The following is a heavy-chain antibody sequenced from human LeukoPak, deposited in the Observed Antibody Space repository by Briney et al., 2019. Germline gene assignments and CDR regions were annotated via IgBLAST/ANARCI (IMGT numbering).Heavy chain of an antibody. V-gene: IGHV3-23*01. CDR1: GFTFSTYD. Sequence: PGGSLRLSCAASGFTFSTYDMQWVRQAPGKGLDWVSGISRSGRTYYTDSVKGRFSISRDNSKDTLYLQMNSLRAEDTAVYYCAQGGYFAFDIWGQGTMVAVSS. CDR3: AQGGYFAFDI. CDR2: ISRSGRT. D-gene: IGHD2-2*03. J-gene: IGHJ3*02.